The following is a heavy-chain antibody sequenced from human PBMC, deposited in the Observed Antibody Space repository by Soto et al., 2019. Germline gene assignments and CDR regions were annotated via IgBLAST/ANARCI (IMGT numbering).Heavy chain of an antibody. CDR3: ARDQEVADAPGWFDP. CDR1: GGSISSGGYY. J-gene: IGHJ5*02. Sequence: QVQLQESGPGLVKPSQTLSLTCTVSGGSISSGGYYWSWIRQHPGKGLEWIGYIYYSGSTYYNPSLKSRVTISVDTSKNQFYLKLSSVTAADTAVYYCARDQEVADAPGWFDPWGQGTLVTVSS. CDR2: IYYSGST. V-gene: IGHV4-31*03. D-gene: IGHD6-19*01.